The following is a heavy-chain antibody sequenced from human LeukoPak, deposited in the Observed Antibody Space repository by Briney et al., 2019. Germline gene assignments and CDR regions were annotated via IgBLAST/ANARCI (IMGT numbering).Heavy chain of an antibody. CDR1: GFTFSSSA. J-gene: IGHJ3*02. Sequence: GGSLRLSCAASGFTFSSSAMSWVRQAPGKGLEWVANIKQDGSEKYYVDSVKGRFTISRDNAKNSLYLQMNSLRAEDTAVYYCARLNDAFDIWGQGTMVTVSS. V-gene: IGHV3-7*01. CDR3: ARLNDAFDI. CDR2: IKQDGSEK.